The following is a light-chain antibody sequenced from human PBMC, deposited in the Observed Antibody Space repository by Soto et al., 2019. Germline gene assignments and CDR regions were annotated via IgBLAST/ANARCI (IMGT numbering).Light chain of an antibody. CDR1: QSILHSNGNIY. CDR2: MGS. CDR3: MQALQTPIT. J-gene: IGKJ5*01. Sequence: DIVMTQSPLSLPVTPGEPASISCRSSQSILHSNGNIYLDWYLQKPGHSPHLLIYMGSNRASGVPDRFTGSGSGTDFTLKISRVESEDVGVYYCMQALQTPITFGQGTRLEIK. V-gene: IGKV2-28*01.